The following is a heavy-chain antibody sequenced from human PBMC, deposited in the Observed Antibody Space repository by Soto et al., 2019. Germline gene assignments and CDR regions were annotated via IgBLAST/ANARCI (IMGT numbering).Heavy chain of an antibody. D-gene: IGHD3-3*01. CDR2: IYWDDDK. CDR3: AHRVLRTVFGLVTTTAIYFDF. V-gene: IGHV2-5*02. CDR1: GFSLTTSVVG. Sequence: QITLNESGPTQVKPRQTLTLTCTHSGFSLTTSVVGVGWIRQSPGKAPEWLALIYWDDDKRYSPSLKSRLTIPTDTSKIQVVLTMADLDPADTATYYGAHRVLRTVFGLVTTTAIYFDFWGQGTPVAVSS. J-gene: IGHJ4*02.